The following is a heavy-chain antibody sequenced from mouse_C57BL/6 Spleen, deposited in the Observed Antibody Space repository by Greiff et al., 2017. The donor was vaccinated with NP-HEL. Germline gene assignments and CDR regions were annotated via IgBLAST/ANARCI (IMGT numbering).Heavy chain of an antibody. J-gene: IGHJ3*01. D-gene: IGHD3-2*02. Sequence: QVQLQQPGAELVKPGASVKLSCKASGYTFTSYWMHWVKQRPGQGLEWIGMIHPNSGSTNYNEKFKSKVTMTVDKSSSPAYMQRSSLTSEDAAVYYCARSEQAYWGQGTLVTVSA. CDR2: IHPNSGST. CDR1: GYTFTSYW. V-gene: IGHV1-64*01. CDR3: ARSEQAY.